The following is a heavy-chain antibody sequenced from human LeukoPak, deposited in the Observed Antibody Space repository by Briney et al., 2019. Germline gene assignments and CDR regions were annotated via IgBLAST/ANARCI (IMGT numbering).Heavy chain of an antibody. CDR1: GFTFSSYP. D-gene: IGHD2-21*01. Sequence: GRSLRLSCAASGFTFSSYPMHWVRQAPGKGLEWVAVISYDGSNKYYADSVKGRFTISRDNSKNTLYLQMNSLRAEDTAVYYCARPPGVELWNWFDPWGQGTLVIVSS. V-gene: IGHV3-30-3*01. CDR2: ISYDGSNK. J-gene: IGHJ5*02. CDR3: ARPPGVELWNWFDP.